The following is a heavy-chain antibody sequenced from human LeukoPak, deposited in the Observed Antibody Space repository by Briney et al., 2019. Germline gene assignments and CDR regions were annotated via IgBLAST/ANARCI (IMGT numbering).Heavy chain of an antibody. CDR1: GFTFSSYW. CDR3: AVLRGNNY. Sequence: PGGSLRLSCAASGFTFSSYWMHWVRQAPGKGLVWVSRLNSDGTNTYHADSVKGRVTISRDNAKNTVYLEMNSLRVEDTAVYYCAVLRGNNYWGQGTLVTVSS. CDR2: LNSDGTNT. V-gene: IGHV3-74*01. J-gene: IGHJ4*02. D-gene: IGHD3-10*01.